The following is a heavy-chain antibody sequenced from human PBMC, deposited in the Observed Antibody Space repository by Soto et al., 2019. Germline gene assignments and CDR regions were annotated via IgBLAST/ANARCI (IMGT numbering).Heavy chain of an antibody. J-gene: IGHJ4*02. CDR1: GGSINNYEYY. D-gene: IGHD1-1*01. Sequence: SETLSLTCSVSGGSINNYEYYWTWIRQPPGEGLAWIGHIYYTGTTSNNPSLMSRVTISLETTKNQFSLKLNSLTAANTAVYYCVRDRGNSPDFFDSWGQGTLVTVSS. V-gene: IGHV4-30-4*01. CDR2: IYYTGTT. CDR3: VRDRGNSPDFFDS.